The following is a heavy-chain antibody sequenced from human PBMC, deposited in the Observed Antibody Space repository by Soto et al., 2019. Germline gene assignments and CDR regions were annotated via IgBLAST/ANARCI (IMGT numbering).Heavy chain of an antibody. CDR3: ARARTDLEIAADPYYDY. Sequence: QVQLVQSGAEVKKPGASVKVSCKASGYTFTGYYIHWVRQAPGQGLEWMGWINPNSGGTSYAQKFQGWVTMTRDTSINTAYMELSRLKSADTAVYYCARARTDLEIAADPYYDYWGQGTLVTVSS. CDR2: INPNSGGT. J-gene: IGHJ4*02. D-gene: IGHD6-25*01. CDR1: GYTFTGYY. V-gene: IGHV1-2*04.